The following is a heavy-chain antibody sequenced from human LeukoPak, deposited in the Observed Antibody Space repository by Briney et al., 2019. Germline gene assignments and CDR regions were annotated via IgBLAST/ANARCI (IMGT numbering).Heavy chain of an antibody. V-gene: IGHV3-48*04. J-gene: IGHJ4*02. D-gene: IGHD5-18*01. CDR2: ISRDGGTI. CDR3: ARGGWLLGSSDY. Sequence: GGSLRLSCAASGFTYSSYSMSWVRQAPGKGLEWVSFISRDGGTIDYADSVKGRFTISRDNAKNSLYLQMNSLRAEDTAVYYCARGGWLLGSSDYWGQGTLVTVSS. CDR1: GFTYSSYS.